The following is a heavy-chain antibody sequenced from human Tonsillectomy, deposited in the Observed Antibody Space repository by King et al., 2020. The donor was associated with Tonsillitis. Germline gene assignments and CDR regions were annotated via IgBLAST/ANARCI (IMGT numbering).Heavy chain of an antibody. CDR1: GFTFDDYA. Sequence: VQLVESGGGLVQPGRSLRLSCAASGFTFDDYAMHWVRHAPGKGLEWVSGISWNSGRIGYADSVKGRFTISRDNAKNSLYLQMNSLRAEDTALYYCAKAVGGTIEVGADYWGQGTLVTVSS. D-gene: IGHD2-21*01. J-gene: IGHJ4*02. CDR3: AKAVGGTIEVGADY. V-gene: IGHV3-9*01. CDR2: ISWNSGRI.